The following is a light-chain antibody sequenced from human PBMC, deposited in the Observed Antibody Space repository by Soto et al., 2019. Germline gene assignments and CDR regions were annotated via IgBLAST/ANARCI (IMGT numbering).Light chain of an antibody. CDR3: AAWDDSLSGGV. J-gene: IGLJ1*01. CDR1: SSNIGSNY. Sequence: QSALTQPPSASGTPGQRVTISCSGSSSNIGSNYVYWYQQLPETAPKLLIYRNNQRPSGVPDRFSGSQSGTSGSLAISGLRSEDEADYYCAAWDDSLSGGVFGTGTKLTVL. V-gene: IGLV1-47*01. CDR2: RNN.